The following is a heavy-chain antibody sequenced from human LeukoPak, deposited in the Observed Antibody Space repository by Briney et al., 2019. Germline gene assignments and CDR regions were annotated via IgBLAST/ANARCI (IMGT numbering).Heavy chain of an antibody. CDR1: GFTFSSYS. V-gene: IGHV3-21*01. CDR3: ASAPTSGAMDV. D-gene: IGHD4-17*01. Sequence: GGSLRLSCAASGFTFSSYSMNWVRQAPGKGLEWVSSISSSSSYIYYADSVKGRFTISRDNAKNSLHLQMNSLRAEDTAVYYCASAPTSGAMDVWGKGTTVTVSS. J-gene: IGHJ6*04. CDR2: ISSSSSYI.